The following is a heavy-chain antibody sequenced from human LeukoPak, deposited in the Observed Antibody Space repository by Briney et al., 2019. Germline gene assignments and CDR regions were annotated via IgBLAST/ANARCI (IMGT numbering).Heavy chain of an antibody. D-gene: IGHD6-19*01. CDR2: INHSGST. CDR1: GGSFSGFY. CDR3: ARGRAVAGSGGFPFDY. J-gene: IGHJ4*02. Sequence: SETLSLTCAVYGGSFSGFYWCWVRQPPGKGLEWIGEINHSGSTNYNPSLKSRVTISVDTSKNQFSLKLSSVTAADTAAYYCARGRAVAGSGGFPFDYWGQGTLVTVSS. V-gene: IGHV4-34*01.